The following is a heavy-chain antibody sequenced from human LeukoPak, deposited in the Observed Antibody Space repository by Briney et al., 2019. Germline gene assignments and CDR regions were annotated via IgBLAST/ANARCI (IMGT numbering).Heavy chain of an antibody. CDR1: GFTFSSYW. Sequence: GGSLRLSCAASGFTFSSYWMSWVRQAPGKGLEWVANIKQDGSEKYYVDSVKGRFTISRDNAKNSLYLQMSSLRAEDTAVYYCARHSARDAFDIWGQGTMVTVSS. CDR3: ARHSARDAFDI. V-gene: IGHV3-7*01. D-gene: IGHD1-26*01. CDR2: IKQDGSEK. J-gene: IGHJ3*02.